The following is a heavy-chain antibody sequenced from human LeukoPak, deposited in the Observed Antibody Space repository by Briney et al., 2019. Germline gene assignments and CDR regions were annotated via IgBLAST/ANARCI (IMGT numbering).Heavy chain of an antibody. Sequence: SVKVSCKASGGTFSSYAISWVRQAPGQGLEWMGGIIPIFGTANYAQKFQGRVTITTDESTSTAYMELSSLRSEDTAVYYCARAGGYPRDNYYYMDVWGKGTTVTVSS. CDR2: IIPIFGTA. D-gene: IGHD5-18*01. V-gene: IGHV1-69*05. CDR3: ARAGGYPRDNYYYMDV. J-gene: IGHJ6*03. CDR1: GGTFSSYA.